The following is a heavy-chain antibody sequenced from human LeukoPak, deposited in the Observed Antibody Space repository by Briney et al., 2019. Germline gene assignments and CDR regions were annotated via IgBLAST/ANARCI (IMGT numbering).Heavy chain of an antibody. Sequence: GGSLRLSCVASGFTFSKNWMHWVRQAPGKGLVGVSRIQGDGGNTNYADSVKGRFSISRDNAKNTVYLQMNSLRAEDTGIYYCARGTSAGGPISPFDFWGQGTVVTVSS. CDR2: IQGDGGNT. V-gene: IGHV3-74*01. CDR1: GFTFSKNW. J-gene: IGHJ4*02. D-gene: IGHD6-13*01. CDR3: ARGTSAGGPISPFDF.